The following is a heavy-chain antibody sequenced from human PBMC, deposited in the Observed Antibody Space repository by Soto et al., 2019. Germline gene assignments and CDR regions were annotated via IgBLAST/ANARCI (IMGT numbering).Heavy chain of an antibody. D-gene: IGHD2-2*01. CDR1: GGTFSSYA. CDR3: ARSQGSSTSLEIYYYYYYGMDV. CDR2: IIPISETT. J-gene: IGHJ6*02. V-gene: IGHV1-69*01. Sequence: QVQLVQSGAEVKKPGSSVKVSCKASGGTFSSYAISWVRQAPGQGLESMGGIIPISETTNYAQKFQGRVTITADESKSTAYMELSSLRSEDTAVYYCARSQGSSTSLEIYYYYYYGMDVWGQGTTVTVSS.